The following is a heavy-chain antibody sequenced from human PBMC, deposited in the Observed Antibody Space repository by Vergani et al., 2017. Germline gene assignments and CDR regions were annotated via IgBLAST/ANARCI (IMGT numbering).Heavy chain of an antibody. CDR3: AGQGPDIVVVVASSYYYYGMDV. CDR2: IIPIFGTA. Sequence: QVQLVQSGAEVKKPGASVKVSCKASGYTFTSYGISWVRQAPGQGLEWMGGIIPIFGTANYAQKFQGRVTITADESTSTAYMELSSLRSEDTAVYYCAGQGPDIVVVVASSYYYYGMDVWGQGTTVTVSS. D-gene: IGHD2-15*01. CDR1: GYTFTSYG. V-gene: IGHV1-69*13. J-gene: IGHJ6*02.